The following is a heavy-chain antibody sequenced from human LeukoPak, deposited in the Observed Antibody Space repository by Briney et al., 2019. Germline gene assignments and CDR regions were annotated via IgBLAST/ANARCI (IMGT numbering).Heavy chain of an antibody. Sequence: GGSLRLSCAASGFPFSSYWMHWVRQAPGKGLVWVSRIKSDGSSTSYADSVKGRFTISRDNAKNTVYLQMNSLRADDTAVYYCARDDDWNYEDYWGQGTLVTVSS. CDR3: ARDDDWNYEDY. CDR2: IKSDGSST. D-gene: IGHD1-7*01. V-gene: IGHV3-74*01. CDR1: GFPFSSYW. J-gene: IGHJ4*02.